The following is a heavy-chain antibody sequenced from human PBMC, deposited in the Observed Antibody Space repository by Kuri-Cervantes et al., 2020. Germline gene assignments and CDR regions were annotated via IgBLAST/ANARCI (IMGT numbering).Heavy chain of an antibody. CDR2: ISGSGGST. J-gene: IGHJ4*02. CDR1: GSTFSSYA. V-gene: IGHV3-23*01. Sequence: GESLKISCAASGSTFSSYAMSWVRQAPGKGLEWVSAISGSGGSTYYADSVKGRFTISRDKSKNTLYLQMNSLRAEDTAVYYCARRTAMVNGFDYWGQGTLVTVSS. CDR3: ARRTAMVNGFDY. D-gene: IGHD5-18*01.